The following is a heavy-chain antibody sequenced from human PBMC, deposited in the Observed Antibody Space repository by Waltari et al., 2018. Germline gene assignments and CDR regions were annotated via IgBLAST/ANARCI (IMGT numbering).Heavy chain of an antibody. J-gene: IGHJ4*02. CDR2: INSDGSST. CDR3: AREGSITGTIGSYFDY. D-gene: IGHD1-7*01. Sequence: EVQLVESGGGLVQPGGSLRLSCAASGFTFSSYWMHWVRQAPGKGLVWVSRINSDGSSTSYADSVKGRFTISRDNAKNTLYLQMNSLRAEDTAVYYCAREGSITGTIGSYFDYWGQGTLVTVSS. V-gene: IGHV3-74*01. CDR1: GFTFSSYW.